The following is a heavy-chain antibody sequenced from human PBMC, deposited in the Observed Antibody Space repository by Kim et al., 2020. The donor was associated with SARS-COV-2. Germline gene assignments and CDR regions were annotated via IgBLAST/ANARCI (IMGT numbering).Heavy chain of an antibody. CDR1: GFTFSGYW. D-gene: IGHD1-26*01. J-gene: IGHJ4*02. Sequence: GGSLRLSCTASGFTFSGYWMSWVRQAPGKGLEWVANIKQDGSDKYYVDSVKCRFTISRDNAKNSVYLQMNSLRGEDTAVYYCARNSERSSSWPDVFDCWGQGSLVTVSS. CDR3: ARNSERSSSWPDVFDC. V-gene: IGHV3-7*01. CDR2: IKQDGSDK.